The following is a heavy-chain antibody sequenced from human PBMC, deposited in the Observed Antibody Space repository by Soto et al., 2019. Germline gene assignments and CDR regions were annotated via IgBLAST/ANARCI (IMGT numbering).Heavy chain of an antibody. D-gene: IGHD3-16*01. CDR1: GFTLSDYY. V-gene: IGHV3-11*01. Sequence: GGSLRLSCAASGFTLSDYYMSWIRQAPGKGLEWVSHISGSGNTIDYADSVKGRFTISRDNAKNLLYLQMNSLRDDDTAVFCCARGRYALDYWGQGTRVTVSS. CDR2: ISGSGNTI. J-gene: IGHJ4*02. CDR3: ARGRYALDY.